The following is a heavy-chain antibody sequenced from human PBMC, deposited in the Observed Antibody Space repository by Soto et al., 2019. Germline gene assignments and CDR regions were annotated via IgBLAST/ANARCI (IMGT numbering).Heavy chain of an antibody. CDR3: AVGGYYDSSGYYGFDY. V-gene: IGHV3-23*01. J-gene: IGHJ4*02. Sequence: GGSLRLSCAASGFTFSSYAMSWVRQAPGKGLEWVSAISGSGGSTYYADSVKGRFTISRDNSKNTLYLQMNSLRAEDTAVYYCAVGGYYDSSGYYGFDYWGQGTLVTVSS. CDR1: GFTFSSYA. CDR2: ISGSGGST. D-gene: IGHD3-22*01.